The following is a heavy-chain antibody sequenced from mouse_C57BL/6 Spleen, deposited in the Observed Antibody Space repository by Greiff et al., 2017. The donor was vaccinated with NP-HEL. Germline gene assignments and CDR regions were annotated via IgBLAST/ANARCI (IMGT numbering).Heavy chain of an antibody. J-gene: IGHJ2*01. D-gene: IGHD2-3*01. CDR1: GYTFTSYW. CDR3: ARSMGEAFDY. V-gene: IGHV1-69*01. Sequence: QVQLQQPGAELVMPGASVKLSCKASGYTFTSYWMHWVKQRPGQGLEWIGEIDPSDSYTNYNQKFKGKSTLTVDKSSSTAYMQLSSLTSEDSAVYYCARSMGEAFDYWGQSTTLTVSS. CDR2: IDPSDSYT.